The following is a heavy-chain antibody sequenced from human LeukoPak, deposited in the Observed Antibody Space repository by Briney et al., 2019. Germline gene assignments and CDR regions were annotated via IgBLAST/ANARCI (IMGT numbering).Heavy chain of an antibody. CDR1: GFIFTSYA. D-gene: IGHD4/OR15-4a*01. Sequence: GGSLRLSCAASGFIFTSYAMTWVRQAPGKGLEWVSGISNSGSSTYYADSVKGRFTISRDNSRNTLYLQMNSLRAEDTAVYYCAKGTLTYPYYYYGMDVWGQGTTVTVSS. CDR2: ISNSGSST. CDR3: AKGTLTYPYYYYGMDV. J-gene: IGHJ6*02. V-gene: IGHV3-23*01.